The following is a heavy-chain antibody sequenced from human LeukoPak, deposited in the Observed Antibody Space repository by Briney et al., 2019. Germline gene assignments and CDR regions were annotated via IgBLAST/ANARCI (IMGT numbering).Heavy chain of an antibody. CDR2: IIPIFGTA. CDR3: ARGVKQERYYYYYMDV. Sequence: SVKVSCKASGGTFSSYAISWVRQAPGQGLEWMGGIIPIFGTANYAQKFQGRVTITTDESTSTAYMELSSLRSEDTAVYYCARGVKQERYYYYYMDVWGKGTTVTVS. J-gene: IGHJ6*03. CDR1: GGTFSSYA. D-gene: IGHD2-21*01. V-gene: IGHV1-69*05.